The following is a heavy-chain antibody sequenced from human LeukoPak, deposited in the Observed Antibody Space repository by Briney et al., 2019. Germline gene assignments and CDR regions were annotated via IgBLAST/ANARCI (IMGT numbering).Heavy chain of an antibody. Sequence: PSETLSLTCGVSGGSISSGDYSWSWIQQPPGKGLEWIGYIYYTGSTQYNPSLKSRVTMSLDKSKNQLSLKLMSVTAADTAVYYCARVPPDYNDLHDALDLWGQGTVVTVSS. D-gene: IGHD4-17*01. CDR3: ARVPPDYNDLHDALDL. CDR1: GGSISSGDYS. V-gene: IGHV4-30-4*07. J-gene: IGHJ3*01. CDR2: IYYTGST.